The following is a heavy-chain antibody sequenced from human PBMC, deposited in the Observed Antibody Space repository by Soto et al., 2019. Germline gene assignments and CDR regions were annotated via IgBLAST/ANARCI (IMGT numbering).Heavy chain of an antibody. CDR3: ARRIVGDTGHAMDV. CDR2: ISYRA. D-gene: IGHD1-26*01. CDR1: GFTFRDYN. J-gene: IGHJ6*02. V-gene: IGHV3-11*01. Sequence: GGSLRLSCAVSGFTFRDYNMGWMRQAPGKGLEWISYISYRAYYADSVKGRFAISRDNTKNSLYLQMNSLRVEDTALYYCARRIVGDTGHAMDVWGQGTTVTVSS.